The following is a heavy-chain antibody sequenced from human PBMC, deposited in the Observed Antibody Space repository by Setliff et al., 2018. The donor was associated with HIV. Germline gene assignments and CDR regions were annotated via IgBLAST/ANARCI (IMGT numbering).Heavy chain of an antibody. Sequence: PGGSLRLSCAASGFTFTNAWMNWVRQAPGKGLEWIGRLKSKTDGGTTDYAAPVKGRFTISRDDSKNTLYLQMNSVKTEDTALYYCTTGMTCIHAVCPPGYYSDYWGRGTLVTVSS. V-gene: IGHV3-15*01. CDR1: GFTFTNAW. J-gene: IGHJ4*02. CDR3: TTGMTCIHAVCPPGYYSDY. D-gene: IGHD2-21*01. CDR2: LKSKTDGGTT.